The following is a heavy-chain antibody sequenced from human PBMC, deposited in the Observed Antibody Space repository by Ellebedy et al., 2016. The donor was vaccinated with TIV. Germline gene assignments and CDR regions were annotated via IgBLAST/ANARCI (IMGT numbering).Heavy chain of an antibody. CDR1: GYRFTSYW. J-gene: IGHJ4*02. CDR2: IYPGDSDT. D-gene: IGHD3-22*01. CDR3: ARFYDNSVYYGSGFDS. V-gene: IGHV5-51*01. Sequence: GESLKISCEGFGYRFTSYWIAWVCQMSGKGLEWMGSIYPGDSDTKYNPSFQGHVTISADQSIKTAYLQWSSLKASDSAMYYCARFYDNSVYYGSGFDSWGQGTLVTVHS.